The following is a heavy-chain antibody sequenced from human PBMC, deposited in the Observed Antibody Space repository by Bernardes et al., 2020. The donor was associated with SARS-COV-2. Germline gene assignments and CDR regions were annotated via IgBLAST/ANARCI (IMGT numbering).Heavy chain of an antibody. Sequence: ASVKVSCKASGYTFTSYDINWVRQATGQGLEWMGWMNPNSGNTGYAQKFQGRVTMTRNTSISTAYMELSSLRSEDTAVYYCARVVKIPYYDILTGYYYYYGMDVWGQGTTVTVSS. CDR2: MNPNSGNT. CDR1: GYTFTSYD. V-gene: IGHV1-8*01. J-gene: IGHJ6*02. D-gene: IGHD3-9*01. CDR3: ARVVKIPYYDILTGYYYYYGMDV.